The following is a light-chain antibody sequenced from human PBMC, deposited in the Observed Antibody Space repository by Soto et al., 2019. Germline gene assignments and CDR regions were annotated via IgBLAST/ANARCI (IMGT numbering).Light chain of an antibody. CDR3: QQYYSIPWT. CDR1: QSVLYSSNNKNY. J-gene: IGKJ1*01. Sequence: DVVMTQSPDSLAVSLGERVTINCKSSQSVLYSSNNKNYFAWFQQKPGQPPKLLIYWASTRESWVPDRFSGSGSGTDFTLTIGSLQAADVAVYSCQQYYSIPWTVGQGTGVEIK. V-gene: IGKV4-1*01. CDR2: WAS.